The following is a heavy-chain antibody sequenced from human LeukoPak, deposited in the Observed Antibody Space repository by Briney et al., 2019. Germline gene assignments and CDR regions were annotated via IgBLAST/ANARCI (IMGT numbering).Heavy chain of an antibody. Sequence: SETLSLTCTVSGGSISSSYWRWVRQPPGKGLEWLGYIYFSSSNNYNPSLKSRVTISVDTSKNHFYQKLSSVTAADTAVYNCARGRLSSGWYSGFDYWGQGTLVTVSS. J-gene: IGHJ4*02. CDR1: GGSISSSY. CDR2: IYFSSSN. CDR3: ARGRLSSGWYSGFDY. D-gene: IGHD6-19*01. V-gene: IGHV4-59*01.